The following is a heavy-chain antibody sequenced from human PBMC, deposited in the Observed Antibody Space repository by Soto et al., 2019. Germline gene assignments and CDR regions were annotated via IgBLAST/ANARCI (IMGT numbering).Heavy chain of an antibody. CDR2: IIPIFGTA. Sequence: SVKFSCKASGGTFSSYAISWVRQAPGQGLEWMGGIIPIFGTASYAQQFQGRVTITADESTSTAYMELSSLRSEDTAVYYCARDCRGIYYDSSGYYCPTDYWGQGTLVTVSS. V-gene: IGHV1-69*13. D-gene: IGHD3-22*01. CDR1: GGTFSSYA. J-gene: IGHJ4*02. CDR3: ARDCRGIYYDSSGYYCPTDY.